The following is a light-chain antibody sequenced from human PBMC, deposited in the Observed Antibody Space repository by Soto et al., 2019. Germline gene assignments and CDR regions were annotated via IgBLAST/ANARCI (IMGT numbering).Light chain of an antibody. Sequence: DIHMTKSPSTRSQSLETRVPITSGAIQGLTFWLACNQQKPGKAPNLLIYKTSSLESGVPSRFSGSGSGTEFTLTISSLQPDDFATYYCQHWTDYSWTFGQGTKVEVK. J-gene: IGKJ1*01. V-gene: IGKV1-5*03. CDR1: QGLTFW. CDR2: KTS. CDR3: QHWTDYSWT.